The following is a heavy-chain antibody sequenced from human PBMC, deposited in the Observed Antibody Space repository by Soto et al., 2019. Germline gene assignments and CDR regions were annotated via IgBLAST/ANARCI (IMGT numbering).Heavy chain of an antibody. CDR2: IYSGGST. J-gene: IGHJ6*03. Sequence: GGSLRLSCAASGFTFSSYAMSWVRQAPGKGLEWVSVIYSGGSTYYADSVKGRFTISRHNSKNTLYLQMNSLRAEDTAVYYCARDALYSGLTELHYYMDVWGKGTTVTVSS. CDR1: GFTFSSYA. CDR3: ARDALYSGLTELHYYMDV. D-gene: IGHD2-15*01. V-gene: IGHV3-53*04.